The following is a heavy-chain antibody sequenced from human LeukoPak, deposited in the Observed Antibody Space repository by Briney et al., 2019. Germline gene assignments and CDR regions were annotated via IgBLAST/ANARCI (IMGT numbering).Heavy chain of an antibody. Sequence: SETLSLTCNVSGGSISSYYWSWIRQPPGKRLEWIGYIHYSGSTKYNPSLKSRVSISLDTPKNQFSLRLSPVTAADAAVYYCAGTVAGPNWFDSWGQGTQTTVSS. D-gene: IGHD6-19*01. J-gene: IGHJ5*01. CDR3: AGTVAGPNWFDS. V-gene: IGHV4-59*08. CDR1: GGSISSYY. CDR2: IHYSGST.